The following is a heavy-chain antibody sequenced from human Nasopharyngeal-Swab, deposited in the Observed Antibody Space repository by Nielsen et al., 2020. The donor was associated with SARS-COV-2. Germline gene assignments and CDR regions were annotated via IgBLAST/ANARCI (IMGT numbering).Heavy chain of an antibody. CDR1: RGTFSSYA. Sequence: SVTVSRKPSRGTFSSYAISWVRQAPGQGLEWMGRIIPILGIANYAQKFQGRVTITADKSTSTAYMELSSLRSEDTAVYYCARGGREYYYDSSGYYYFDYWGQGTLVTVSS. J-gene: IGHJ4*02. D-gene: IGHD3-22*01. CDR2: IIPILGIA. CDR3: ARGGREYYYDSSGYYYFDY. V-gene: IGHV1-69*04.